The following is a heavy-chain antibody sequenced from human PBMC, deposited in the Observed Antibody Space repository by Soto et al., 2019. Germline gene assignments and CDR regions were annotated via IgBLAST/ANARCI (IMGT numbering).Heavy chain of an antibody. J-gene: IGHJ3*02. Sequence: GGSLRLSCAASGFTFSSYSMNWVRQAPGKGLEWVSSISSSSSYTYYADSVKGRFTISRDNAKNSLYLQMNSLRAEDTAVYYCASAVAGILGTFDIWGQGTMVTVSS. CDR1: GFTFSSYS. D-gene: IGHD6-19*01. CDR2: ISSSSSYT. V-gene: IGHV3-21*01. CDR3: ASAVAGILGTFDI.